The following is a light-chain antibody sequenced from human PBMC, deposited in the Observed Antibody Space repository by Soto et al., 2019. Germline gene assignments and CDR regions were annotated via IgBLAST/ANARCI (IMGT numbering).Light chain of an antibody. Sequence: EIVMTQSPATLSVSPGERATFSCRASQNIRRNLAWYQQKPGQAPRLLIHGASTRATGIPARFSGSGSGTEFTLTISSLQSEDFALYYCQHYGAAPITFGRGTRLEIK. CDR1: QNIRRN. J-gene: IGKJ5*01. CDR2: GAS. CDR3: QHYGAAPIT. V-gene: IGKV3-15*01.